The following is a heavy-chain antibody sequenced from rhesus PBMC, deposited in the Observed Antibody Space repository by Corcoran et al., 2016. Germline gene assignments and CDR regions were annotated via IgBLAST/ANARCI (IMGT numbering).Heavy chain of an antibody. J-gene: IGHJ2*01. CDR1: GYTFTDYY. D-gene: IGHD2-21*01. CDR2: INPYNGNT. CDR3: ARGPGYCTGSGCYADWYFDL. Sequence: QVQLVQSGAEVKKPGSSVKVSCKASGYTFTDYYMHWVRQAPRQGLEWMGWINPYNGNTKYAQKFQGRVTMTRDTSTSTAYMELSILRSEDTAVYYCARGPGYCTGSGCYADWYFDLWGPGTPITVSS. V-gene: IGHV1S2*01.